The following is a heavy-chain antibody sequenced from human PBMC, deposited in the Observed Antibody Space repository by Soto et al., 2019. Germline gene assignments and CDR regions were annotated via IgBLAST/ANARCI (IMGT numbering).Heavy chain of an antibody. D-gene: IGHD3-22*01. CDR2: IYYSGST. CDR3: AGSDYYDTSGYYYRVDY. V-gene: IGHV4-31*03. Sequence: QVQLQESGPGLVKPSQTLSLTCTVSGGSISSGGYYWSWIRQHPGKGLEWIGYIYYSGSTYYNPSLKSRVTISEDTSKNQFPLKLTSVTAADTAVYYCAGSDYYDTSGYYYRVDYWGQGTLVTVSS. J-gene: IGHJ4*02. CDR1: GGSISSGGYY.